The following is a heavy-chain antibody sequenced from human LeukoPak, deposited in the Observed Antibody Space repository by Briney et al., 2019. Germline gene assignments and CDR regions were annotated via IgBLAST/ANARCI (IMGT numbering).Heavy chain of an antibody. CDR1: GFTFSPYW. J-gene: IGHJ4*02. CDR3: AREYCSGGSCYTPNYFDY. CDR2: LNGDGSST. Sequence: PGGSLTLSCAASGFTFSPYWMHWVRQAPGPGLVWVSRLNGDGSSTNYADSVKGRFTISRDNAKNTLYLQMKRLSAEDTAVYYCAREYCSGGSCYTPNYFDYWGQGTLVTVSS. V-gene: IGHV3-74*01. D-gene: IGHD2-15*01.